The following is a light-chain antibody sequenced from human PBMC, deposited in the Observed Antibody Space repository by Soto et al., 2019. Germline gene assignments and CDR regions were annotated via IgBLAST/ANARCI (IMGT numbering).Light chain of an antibody. J-gene: IGKJ2*01. CDR2: GSS. Sequence: EVVLTQSPGTLSLSPGERATLSCRASQSVSNNYFAWYQQKPGQAPRLLIFGSSDRATGIPDRISGSGSGTDFTLTIRRLEPEDFAVYYCQQYGSTPPYTVGQGTKMEIK. CDR1: QSVSNNY. V-gene: IGKV3-20*01. CDR3: QQYGSTPPYT.